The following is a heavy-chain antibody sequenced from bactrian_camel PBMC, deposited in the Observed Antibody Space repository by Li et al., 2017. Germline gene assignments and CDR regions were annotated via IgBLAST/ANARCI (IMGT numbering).Heavy chain of an antibody. V-gene: IGHV3S53*01. J-gene: IGHJ4*01. D-gene: IGHD1*01. CDR2: VENNGSA. CDR3: ATHFDATWWSHYEYKY. CDR1: AYNVSAIC. Sequence: VQLVESGGGSVQAGVSLRLTCAVSAYNVSAICMGWSRQGPGKEREGVAHVENNGSAYYANSVKGRFTVSQDNARKTVSLQMNSLKPEDTAAYYCATHFDATWWSHYEYKYWGRGTQVTVS.